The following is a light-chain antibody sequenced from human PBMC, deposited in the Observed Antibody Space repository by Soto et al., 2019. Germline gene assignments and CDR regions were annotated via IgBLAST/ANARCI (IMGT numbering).Light chain of an antibody. Sequence: QSVLTQPPSVSGAPGQRVTISCTGSSANIGAGYDVHWYQQHPGTAPKLLIYVNSDRPSGVPDRFSGSKSGTSASLAITGLQTEDEADYYCQSFDSTLSEWVFGGGTKLTVL. J-gene: IGLJ2*01. CDR1: SANIGAGYD. CDR3: QSFDSTLSEWV. CDR2: VNS. V-gene: IGLV1-40*01.